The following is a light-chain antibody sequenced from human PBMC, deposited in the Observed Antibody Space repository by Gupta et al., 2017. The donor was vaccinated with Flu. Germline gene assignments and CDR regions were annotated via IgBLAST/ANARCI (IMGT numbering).Light chain of an antibody. V-gene: IGKV1-12*01. Sequence: DIQMTQSPSSVSASVGARVTLTCRASQHVSNWVAWYQQLPGKAPKILIFSASTWQSGVPSRFSGSGSGTDFTLTISSLQPEDFATYFCQQTQSFPRTFGQGTRLEMK. CDR3: QQTQSFPRT. CDR2: SAS. CDR1: QHVSNW. J-gene: IGKJ1*01.